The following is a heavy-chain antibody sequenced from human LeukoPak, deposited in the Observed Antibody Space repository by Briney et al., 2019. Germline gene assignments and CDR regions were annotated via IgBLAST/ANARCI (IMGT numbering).Heavy chain of an antibody. J-gene: IGHJ2*01. V-gene: IGHV4-61*09. CDR1: GGSINSASYY. D-gene: IGHD5-24*01. CDR3: ASWGEPGPPEMATIMERYFDL. CDR2: ISTSGST. Sequence: SETLSLTCTVSGGSINSASYYWSWIRQPAGKGLEWIGHISTSGSTNYNPSLKSRVTISVDTSKNQFSLKLSSVTAADTAVYYCASWGEPGPPEMATIMERYFDLWGRGTLVTVSS.